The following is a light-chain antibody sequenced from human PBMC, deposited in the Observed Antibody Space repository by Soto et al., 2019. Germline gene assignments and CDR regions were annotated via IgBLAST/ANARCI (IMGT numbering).Light chain of an antibody. CDR3: QHRGKWPRT. J-gene: IGKJ2*01. Sequence: EIVSTQSPATLSLSPGERATLSCRASQSVSSYLAWYQQKPGQAPRLLIYGASNRATGIPARFSGSGSGTDFTLTISSLEPEDFAVYYCQHRGKWPRTFGQGTKLEIK. CDR1: QSVSSY. CDR2: GAS. V-gene: IGKV3-11*01.